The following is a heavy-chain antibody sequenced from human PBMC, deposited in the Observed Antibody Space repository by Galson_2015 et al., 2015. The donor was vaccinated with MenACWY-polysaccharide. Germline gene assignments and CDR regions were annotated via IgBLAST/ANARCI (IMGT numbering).Heavy chain of an antibody. V-gene: IGHV3-7*03. CDR3: ASQTWTGYFDY. Sequence: SLRLSCAVSGLTFSNYWMSWVRQAPGKGLEWVANIKQDGSEKYYVDSVKGRFTISRDNAKNSLYLQMNSLRAEDTAMYYCASQTWTGYFDYWGQGILVTVSS. D-gene: IGHD3/OR15-3a*01. CDR2: IKQDGSEK. J-gene: IGHJ4*02. CDR1: GLTFSNYW.